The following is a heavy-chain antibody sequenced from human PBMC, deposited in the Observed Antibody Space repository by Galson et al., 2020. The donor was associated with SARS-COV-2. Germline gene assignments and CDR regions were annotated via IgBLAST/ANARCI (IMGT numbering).Heavy chain of an antibody. CDR3: ARDDGRMDGYSWGFAFNL. V-gene: IGHV4-59*01. Sequence: SETLSLTCSVSGGSITGYHWNWIRQSPGKKVEWIGYIYYNGNTKYNPALSSRVSISLDTSKSQFSLRVRSVTAADTATYYCARDDGRMDGYSWGFAFNLWGIGTAVTVSS. CDR1: GGSITGYH. D-gene: IGHD3-16*01. J-gene: IGHJ6*04. CDR2: IYYNGNT.